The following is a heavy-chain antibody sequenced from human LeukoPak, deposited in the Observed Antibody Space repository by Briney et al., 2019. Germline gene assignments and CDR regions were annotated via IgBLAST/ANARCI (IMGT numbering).Heavy chain of an antibody. Sequence: GGSLRLSCAASGFTFNNYAMTWVRQAPGRSLEWVSTIGGAGGGTFYADSVKGRFTISRDKSKSTLYLQMDSLRPEDTGIYYCTRGGDTTFSDYWGQGALAIVSS. V-gene: IGHV3-23*01. CDR3: TRGGDTTFSDY. D-gene: IGHD2/OR15-2a*01. CDR1: GFTFNNYA. CDR2: IGGAGGGT. J-gene: IGHJ4*02.